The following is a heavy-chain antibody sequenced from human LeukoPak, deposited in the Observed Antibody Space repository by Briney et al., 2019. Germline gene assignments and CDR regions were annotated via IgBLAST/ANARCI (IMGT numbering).Heavy chain of an antibody. Sequence: ASVKVSCKASGYTFTGYYMHWVRQAPGQGLEWMGWINPNSGGTNYAQKFQGRVTMTRDTSISTAYMELSGLRSDDTAVYYCARTDYYYDGDDAFDIWGQGTMVTVSS. CDR3: ARTDYYYDGDDAFDI. CDR2: INPNSGGT. D-gene: IGHD3-22*01. V-gene: IGHV1-2*02. J-gene: IGHJ3*02. CDR1: GYTFTGYY.